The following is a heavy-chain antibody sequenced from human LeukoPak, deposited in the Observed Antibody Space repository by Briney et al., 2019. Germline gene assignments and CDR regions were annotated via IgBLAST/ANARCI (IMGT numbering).Heavy chain of an antibody. CDR1: GGSFSGYY. V-gene: IGHV4-34*01. D-gene: IGHD4-17*01. CDR3: ARPDYGDYWSHWFDP. CDR2: INHSGST. J-gene: IGHJ5*02. Sequence: PSETLSLTCAVYGGSFSGYYWSWIRQPPGKGLEWIGEINHSGSTNYNPSLKSRVTISVDTSKNQFSLKLSSVTAADTAVYYYARPDYGDYWSHWFDPWGQGTLVTVSS.